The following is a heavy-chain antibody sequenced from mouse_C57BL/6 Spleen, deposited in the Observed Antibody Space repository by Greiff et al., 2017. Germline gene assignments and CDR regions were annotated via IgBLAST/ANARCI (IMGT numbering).Heavy chain of an antibody. CDR2: INPGSGGT. CDR3: AREGAITTVVATGWYFDV. CDR1: GYAFTNYL. V-gene: IGHV1-54*01. D-gene: IGHD1-1*01. Sequence: VQLQQSGAELVRPGTSVKVSCKASGYAFTNYLIEWVKQRPGQGLEWIGVINPGSGGTNYNETFKGKATLTADKSSSTAYMQLSSLTSEDSAVYFCAREGAITTVVATGWYFDVWGTGTTVTVSS. J-gene: IGHJ1*03.